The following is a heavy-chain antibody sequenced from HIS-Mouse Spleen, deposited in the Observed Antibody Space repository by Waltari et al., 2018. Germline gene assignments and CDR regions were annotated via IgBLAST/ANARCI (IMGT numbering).Heavy chain of an antibody. CDR3: ARRRITGTAFDI. D-gene: IGHD1-20*01. V-gene: IGHV4-59*08. J-gene: IGHJ3*02. CDR2: IYYSGST. Sequence: QVQLQESGPGLVKPSETLSLTCTVSGGSISSSYWSWIRQPPGKGLEWIGYIYYSGSTNYNPSLKSRVTISVDTSKNQFSLKLSSVTAADTAVYYCARRRITGTAFDIWGQGTMVTVSS. CDR1: GGSISSSY.